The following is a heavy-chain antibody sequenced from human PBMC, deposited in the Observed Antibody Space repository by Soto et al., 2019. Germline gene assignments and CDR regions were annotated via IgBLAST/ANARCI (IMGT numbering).Heavy chain of an antibody. J-gene: IGHJ6*02. CDR3: ARYFYGGSCDPYYYYGMDV. CDR2: IYYSGST. Sequence: SETLSLTCTVSGGSISSGDYYWSWIRQPPGKGLEWIGYIYYSGSTYYNPSLKSRVTISVDTSKNQFSLKLSSVTAADTAVYYCARYFYGGSCDPYYYYGMDVWGQGTTVTVSS. CDR1: GGSISSGDYY. V-gene: IGHV4-30-4*01. D-gene: IGHD2-15*01.